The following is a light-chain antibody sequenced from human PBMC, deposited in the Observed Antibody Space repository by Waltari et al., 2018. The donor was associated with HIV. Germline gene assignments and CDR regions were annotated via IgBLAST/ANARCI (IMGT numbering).Light chain of an antibody. V-gene: IGKV4-1*01. CDR3: QQYYGTELS. CDR2: WAS. J-gene: IGKJ4*01. CDR1: SLLHIYTNRNY. Sequence: SLLHIYTNRNYLAWYQQKTGPPPKVLIYWASTREAGVPERFSGSGSGTDFTLTINNLQAEDVAVYYCQQYYGTELSFGGGTKVEI.